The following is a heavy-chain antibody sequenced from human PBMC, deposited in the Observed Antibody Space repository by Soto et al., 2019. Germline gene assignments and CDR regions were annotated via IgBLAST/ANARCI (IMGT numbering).Heavy chain of an antibody. CDR1: GYTFTGYY. J-gene: IGHJ5*02. V-gene: IGHV1-2*04. CDR2: INPNSGGT. Sequence: ASVKVSCKASGYTFTGYYMHWVRQAPGQGLEWMGWINPNSGGTNYAQKFQGWVTMTRDTSISTAYMELSRLRSDDTAVYYCARDRQTGYSGQYNWFDPWGQGTLVTVSS. CDR3: ARDRQTGYSGQYNWFDP. D-gene: IGHD6-13*01.